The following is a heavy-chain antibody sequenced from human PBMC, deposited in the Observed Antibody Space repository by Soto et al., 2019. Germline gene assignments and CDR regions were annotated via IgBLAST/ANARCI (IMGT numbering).Heavy chain of an antibody. V-gene: IGHV5-51*01. CDR3: ATAMDI. CDR1: GYSFTTYW. CDR2: IYPGDSDA. Sequence: GESLKISCKGSGYSFTTYWIGWVRQLPGKGLEWLGIIYPGDSDARYSPSIQGQVTISADKSINTAYLQWSSLKASDTAMYYCATAMDIWGQGTTVTVSS. J-gene: IGHJ6*02.